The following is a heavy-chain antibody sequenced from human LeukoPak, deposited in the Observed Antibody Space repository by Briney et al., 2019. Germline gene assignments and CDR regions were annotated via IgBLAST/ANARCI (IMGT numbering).Heavy chain of an antibody. CDR1: GFTITSYV. CDR2: LRGGDDST. D-gene: IGHD2-21*02. CDR3: ASRSRHCDF. V-gene: IGHV3-23*01. Sequence: GGSLRLSCTASGFTITSYVTSWVRQAPGKGLEWISSLRGGDDSTNYADSVKGRFAISPDNSKNTVYLHINPLPVDHTPLYYCASRSRHCDFWAPGTLDPLPS. J-gene: IGHJ1*01.